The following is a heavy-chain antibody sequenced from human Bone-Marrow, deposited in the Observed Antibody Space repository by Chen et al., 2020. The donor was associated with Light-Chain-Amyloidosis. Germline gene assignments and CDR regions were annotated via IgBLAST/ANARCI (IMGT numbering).Heavy chain of an antibody. CDR2: TNPDGSRT. Sequence: EVQLVESGGGLVQPGGSLRLSCAASGFTFASYWMTWVRQAPGKGLVWVARTNPDGSRTDHAGSVRGRFTISRDDARNTLYLQMRSLRAEDTAVYYCVKDFVGPRDYWGPGDLVTVSS. V-gene: IGHV3-74*02. J-gene: IGHJ4*02. CDR3: VKDFVGPRDY. CDR1: GFTFASYW. D-gene: IGHD2-21*01.